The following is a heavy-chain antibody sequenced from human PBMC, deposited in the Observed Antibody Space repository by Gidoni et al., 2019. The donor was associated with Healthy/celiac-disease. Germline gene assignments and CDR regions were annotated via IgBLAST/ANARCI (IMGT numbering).Heavy chain of an antibody. V-gene: IGHV3-15*01. D-gene: IGHD5-18*01. CDR1: GFTFSNAW. Sequence: EVQLVESGGGLVKPGGSLRLSCSASGFTFSNAWMSWVRQAPGKGLEWVGRIKSKTDGGTTDYAAPVKGRFTISRDDSKNTLYLQMNSLKTEDTAVYYCTTRYSYGSPYYGMDVWGQGTTVTVSS. J-gene: IGHJ6*02. CDR3: TTRYSYGSPYYGMDV. CDR2: IKSKTDGGTT.